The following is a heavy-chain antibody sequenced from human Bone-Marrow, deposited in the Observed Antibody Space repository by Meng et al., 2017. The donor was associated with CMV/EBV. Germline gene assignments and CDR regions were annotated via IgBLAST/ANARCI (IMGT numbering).Heavy chain of an antibody. CDR1: GFTFSSYA. Sequence: GESLKISCAASGFTFSSYAMSWVRQAPGKGLEWVSAISGSGGSTYYADSVKGRFTISRDNSKNTLYLQMNSLRAEDTAVYYCAKGGYYYGSIRFDPWGQGTLVTVPS. D-gene: IGHD3-10*01. J-gene: IGHJ5*02. V-gene: IGHV3-23*01. CDR2: ISGSGGST. CDR3: AKGGYYYGSIRFDP.